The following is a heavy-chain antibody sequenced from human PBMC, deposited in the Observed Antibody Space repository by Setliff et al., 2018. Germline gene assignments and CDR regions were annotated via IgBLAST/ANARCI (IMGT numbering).Heavy chain of an antibody. CDR1: GITFKNAW. J-gene: IGHJ4*02. V-gene: IGHV3-7*01. Sequence: GGSLRLSCAVSGITFKNAWMTWVRQAPGKGPEWVASINPDGSEKYYVDSVKGRFTIFRDNARNSLSLQMNSLRSDDTAVYYCLGAGTCSYWGQGTLVTVSS. D-gene: IGHD3-10*02. CDR2: INPDGSEK. CDR3: LGAGTCSY.